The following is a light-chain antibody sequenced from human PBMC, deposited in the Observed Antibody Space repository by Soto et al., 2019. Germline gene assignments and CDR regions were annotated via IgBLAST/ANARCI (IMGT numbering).Light chain of an antibody. J-gene: IGKJ4*01. V-gene: IGKV1-33*01. Sequence: DIQMTQSPSSLSASVGDRVTITCQASQDITNYLHWFQQKPGKAPKLLIYDASNLETGVPSRFSGSGSGTDFHFTISSLQPEDIATYYCQQYDNLPLTFGGGTKVEIK. CDR2: DAS. CDR1: QDITNY. CDR3: QQYDNLPLT.